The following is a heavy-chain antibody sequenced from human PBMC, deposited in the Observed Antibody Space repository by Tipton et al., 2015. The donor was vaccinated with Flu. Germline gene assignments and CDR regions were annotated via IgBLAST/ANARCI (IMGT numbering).Heavy chain of an antibody. CDR2: IYTSGTT. D-gene: IGHD3-10*01. V-gene: IGHV4-4*07. CDR1: GGSIRSYY. CDR3: ARGSGSGTFVIFEY. Sequence: LRLSCTVSGGSIRSYYWSWIRQPAGKALEWVERIYTSGTTKYNPSLKSRVTMSIDTSKNQFSLKLTSVTAADTAVYYCARGSGSGTFVIFEYWGQGMLVTASS. J-gene: IGHJ4*02.